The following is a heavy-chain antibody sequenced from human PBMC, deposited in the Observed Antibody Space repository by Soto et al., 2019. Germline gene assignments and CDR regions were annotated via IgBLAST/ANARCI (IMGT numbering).Heavy chain of an antibody. J-gene: IGHJ4*02. D-gene: IGHD3-10*01. CDR3: ARVGGFGATTIDY. Sequence: LSLTCTVSGGSISSGGYYWSWIRQHLGKGLEWIGYIYYSGSTYYNPSLKSRVTISVVSSKNQFSLKLSFVTAADTAVYYCARVGGFGATTIDYWGQGTLVTVSS. CDR2: IYYSGST. CDR1: GGSISSGGYY. V-gene: IGHV4-30-4*08.